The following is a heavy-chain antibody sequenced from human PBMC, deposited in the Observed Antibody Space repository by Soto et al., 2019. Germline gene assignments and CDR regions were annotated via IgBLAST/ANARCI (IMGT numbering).Heavy chain of an antibody. V-gene: IGHV4-39*01. CDR1: GGSISSSSYF. CDR2: IYHSGST. J-gene: IGHJ5*02. D-gene: IGHD5-12*01. CDR3: ARQSGYDLSGLGWFDP. Sequence: SETLSLTCTVSGGSISSSSYFWGWIRQPPGKGLEWIGSIYHSGSTSDNPSLRSRVTISVDTSKNQFSLKLSSVTAADTAVYYCARQSGYDLSGLGWFDPWGQGTLVTVSS.